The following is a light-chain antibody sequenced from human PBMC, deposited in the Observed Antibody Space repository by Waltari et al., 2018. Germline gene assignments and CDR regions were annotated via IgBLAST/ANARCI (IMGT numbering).Light chain of an antibody. J-gene: IGLJ1*01. CDR2: EAT. CDR1: STDLARYHL. Sequence: QSALSQPASVSGSPGQSLTITCTGASTDLARYHLVAWYQHHPNRAPKLIIYEATKRPSGISHRFSGAKSGATASLRISGLQADDEADYYCCSYTGSSTSYGCGGGTKVTVL. CDR3: CSYTGSSTSYG. V-gene: IGLV2-23*01.